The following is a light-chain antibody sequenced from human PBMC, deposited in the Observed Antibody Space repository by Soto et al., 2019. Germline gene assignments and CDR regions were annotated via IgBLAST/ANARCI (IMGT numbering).Light chain of an antibody. Sequence: DIQMTQSPPSLSASVGDRVTITCRASQGIGNSLAWYQQKAVTVPKLLIYSASTLQSGVPSRFSGSGSGTDFTLTISSMQPEDVAAYYCEKYNTVPATFGQGTRLEIK. CDR2: SAS. CDR1: QGIGNS. V-gene: IGKV1-27*01. CDR3: EKYNTVPAT. J-gene: IGKJ5*01.